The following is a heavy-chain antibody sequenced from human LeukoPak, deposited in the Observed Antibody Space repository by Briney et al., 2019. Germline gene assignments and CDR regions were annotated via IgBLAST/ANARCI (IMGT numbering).Heavy chain of an antibody. CDR3: TRGRPHGNDY. CDR1: GFTFSSYA. CDR2: ISYDGSNK. Sequence: GGSLRLSCAASGFTFSSYAMHWVRQAPGKGLEWVAVISYDGSNKYYADSVKGRFTISRDNSKNTLYLQMNSLRAEDTAVYYCTRGRPHGNDYWGQGTLVTVSS. V-gene: IGHV3-30-3*01. D-gene: IGHD4-23*01. J-gene: IGHJ4*02.